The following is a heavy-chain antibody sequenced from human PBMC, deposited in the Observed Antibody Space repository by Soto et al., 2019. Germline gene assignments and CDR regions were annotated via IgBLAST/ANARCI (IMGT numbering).Heavy chain of an antibody. V-gene: IGHV3-23*01. CDR1: GFTFSSYA. D-gene: IGHD3-9*01. CDR2: ISGSGGST. J-gene: IGHJ6*02. Sequence: GGSLRLSCAASGFTFSSYAMSWVRQAPGKGLEWVSAISGSGGSTYYADSVKGRFTISRDNSKNTLYLQMNSLRAEDTAVYYCATQDPYGTNWLLYSYYYYYGMDVWGQGTTVTVSS. CDR3: ATQDPYGTNWLLYSYYYYYGMDV.